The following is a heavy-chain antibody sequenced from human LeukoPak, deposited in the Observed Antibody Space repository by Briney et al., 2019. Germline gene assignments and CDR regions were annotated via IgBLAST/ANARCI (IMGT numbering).Heavy chain of an antibody. CDR1: GFTVSSNY. Sequence: GGSLRLSCAASGFTVSSNYMTWVRQAPGKGLEWVSHISSSGSTIYYADSVKGRFTISRDNAKNSLYLQMNSLRAENTAGYYCASGAIYCGGDCLYWYFDLWGRGTLVTVSS. V-gene: IGHV3-48*03. J-gene: IGHJ2*01. CDR3: ASGAIYCGGDCLYWYFDL. D-gene: IGHD2-21*02. CDR2: ISSSGSTI.